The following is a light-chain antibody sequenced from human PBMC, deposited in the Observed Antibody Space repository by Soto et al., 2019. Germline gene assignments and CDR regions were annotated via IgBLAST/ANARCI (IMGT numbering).Light chain of an antibody. CDR3: QQRSNSPIT. V-gene: IGKV3-11*01. J-gene: IGKJ5*01. Sequence: EIVLTQSPATLSLSPGERVTLSCRTSQSVSKYFAWYQQKPGRAPRLLIYDASSRATGIPTRFISSGSGTDITLTISSVEPEDFAIYCWQQRSNSPITFGQGTRLEIK. CDR2: DAS. CDR1: QSVSKY.